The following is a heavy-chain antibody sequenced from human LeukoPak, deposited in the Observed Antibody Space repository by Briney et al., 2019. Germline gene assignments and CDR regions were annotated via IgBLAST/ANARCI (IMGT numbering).Heavy chain of an antibody. V-gene: IGHV3-7*01. CDR3: ARYNHLEVRGVLRSDAFDI. Sequence: PGGSLSLSCAASGFTLSTYWMSWVRQAPGKGLEWVANIKQDGSTEYFVDSVKGRFTISRDNAKNSLYLQMNSLRAEDTAVYYCARYNHLEVRGVLRSDAFDIWGQGTMVTVSS. CDR2: IKQDGSTE. J-gene: IGHJ3*02. CDR1: GFTLSTYW. D-gene: IGHD3-10*01.